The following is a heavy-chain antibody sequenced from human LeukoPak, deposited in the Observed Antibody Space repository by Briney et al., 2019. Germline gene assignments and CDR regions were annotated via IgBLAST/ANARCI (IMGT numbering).Heavy chain of an antibody. D-gene: IGHD5-12*01. CDR1: GFTFSSYA. CDR3: AKVRGYSGYEPIDY. V-gene: IGHV3-23*01. J-gene: IGHJ4*02. CDR2: ISGSGGST. Sequence: PGRSLRLSCAASGFTFSSYAMSWVRQAPGKGLEWVSAISGSGGSTYYADSVKGRFTISRDNSKNTLYLQMNSLRAEDTAVYYCAKVRGYSGYEPIDYWGQGTLVTVSS.